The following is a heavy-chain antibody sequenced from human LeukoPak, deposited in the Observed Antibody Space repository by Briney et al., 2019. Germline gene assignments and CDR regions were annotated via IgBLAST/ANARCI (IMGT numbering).Heavy chain of an antibody. V-gene: IGHV1-18*01. CDR3: ARITYDFWSGYYMPDDP. CDR1: GYTFTNYG. Sequence: ASVKVSCKASGYTFTNYGISWVRQAPGQGLEWMGWISIYNGNTDYAQKLRGRVTMTTDTSTSTAYMELRSLRSDDTAVYYCARITYDFWSGYYMPDDPWGQGTMVTVSS. J-gene: IGHJ5*02. CDR2: ISIYNGNT. D-gene: IGHD3-3*01.